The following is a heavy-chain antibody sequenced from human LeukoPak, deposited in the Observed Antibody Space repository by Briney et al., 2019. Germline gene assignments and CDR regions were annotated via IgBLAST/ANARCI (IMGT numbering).Heavy chain of an antibody. CDR1: GFTFSVYY. J-gene: IGHJ4*02. CDR3: ARQGEGCSSTSCYKVDFDY. V-gene: IGHV3-11*04. D-gene: IGHD2-2*02. Sequence: GGSLRLSCAASGFTFSVYYMSWIREAPGKGREGGSYIGTIGSTIYYADSVKGRFTFSRDNAKNSLYLQMNSLRAEDTAVYYCARQGEGCSSTSCYKVDFDYWGQGTLVTVSS. CDR2: IGTIGSTI.